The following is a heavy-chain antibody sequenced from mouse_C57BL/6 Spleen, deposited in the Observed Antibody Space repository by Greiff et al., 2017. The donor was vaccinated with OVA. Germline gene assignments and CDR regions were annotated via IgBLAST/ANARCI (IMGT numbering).Heavy chain of an antibody. Sequence: VHVKQSGAELVRPGSSVKMSCKTSGYTFTSYGINWVKQRPGQGLEWIGYIYIGNGYTEYNEKFKGKATLTSDTSSSTAYMQLSSLTSEDSAIYFCARRAYGRGGEAMDYWGQGTSVTVSS. D-gene: IGHD1-1*01. V-gene: IGHV1-58*01. CDR2: IYIGNGYT. CDR1: GYTFTSYG. CDR3: ARRAYGRGGEAMDY. J-gene: IGHJ4*01.